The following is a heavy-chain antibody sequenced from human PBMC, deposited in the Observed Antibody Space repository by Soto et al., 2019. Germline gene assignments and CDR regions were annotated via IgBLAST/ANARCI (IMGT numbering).Heavy chain of an antibody. Sequence: GGSLRLSCAASGFTFRNYGMNWVRQAPGKGLEWVSYIGLGSSTKYYADSVEGRFTISRDNSKNTLYLQMNSLRAEDTAVYYCARDLEQWLAKESYWGQGTLVTVSS. CDR2: IGLGSSTK. CDR1: GFTFRNYG. J-gene: IGHJ4*02. D-gene: IGHD6-19*01. V-gene: IGHV3-48*01. CDR3: ARDLEQWLAKESY.